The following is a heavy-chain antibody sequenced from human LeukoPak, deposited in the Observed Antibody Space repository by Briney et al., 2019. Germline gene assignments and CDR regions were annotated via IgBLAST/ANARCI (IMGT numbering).Heavy chain of an antibody. J-gene: IGHJ4*02. CDR1: GGSFSGYY. D-gene: IGHD2-2*01. Sequence: SETLSLTCAVYGGSFSGYYWSWIRQPPGKGLEWIGEINHSGSTNYNPSLKSRVTISVDTSKNQFSLKLSSVTAADTAVYYCAGGGIFGYQLLLYYRHWGQGTLVTVSS. V-gene: IGHV4-34*01. CDR2: INHSGST. CDR3: AGGGIFGYQLLLYYRH.